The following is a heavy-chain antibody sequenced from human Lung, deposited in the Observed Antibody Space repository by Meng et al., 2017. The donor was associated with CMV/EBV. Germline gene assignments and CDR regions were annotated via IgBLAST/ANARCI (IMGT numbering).Heavy chain of an antibody. CDR1: GFTFSSYS. J-gene: IGHJ4*02. CDR3: ARVLFMGSYYFDY. V-gene: IGHV3-21*01. CDR2: ISSSSSYI. D-gene: IGHD3-10*01. Sequence: GESLKISCAASGFTFSSYSMHWVRQAPGKGLEWVSSISSSSSYIYYADSVKGRFTISRDNAKNSLYLQMNSLRAEDTAVYYCARVLFMGSYYFDYWGQGTLVTVSS.